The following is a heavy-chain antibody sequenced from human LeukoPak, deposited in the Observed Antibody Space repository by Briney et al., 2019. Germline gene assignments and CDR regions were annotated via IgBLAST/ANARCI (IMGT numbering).Heavy chain of an antibody. CDR3: ARGSYGAYDY. J-gene: IGHJ4*02. V-gene: IGHV3-21*05. Sequence: PGGSLRLSCAASGFTFSSYEMNWVRQAPGKGLEWVSYISSSSSYIFDADSVKGRFTISRDNAKNSLYLQMNSLRAEDTAVYYCARGSYGAYDYWGQGTLVTVSS. CDR2: ISSSSSYI. D-gene: IGHD4-17*01. CDR1: GFTFSSYE.